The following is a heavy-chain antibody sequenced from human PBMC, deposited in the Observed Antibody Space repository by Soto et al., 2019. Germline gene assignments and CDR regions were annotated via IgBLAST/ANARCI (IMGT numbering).Heavy chain of an antibody. V-gene: IGHV3-30*18. CDR1: NLTFGIYG. CDR2: FQNIVFR. Sequence: QAHLEESGGGVLQPGGPLGPPFLGPNLTFGIYGIPCFGKAPAKGREGWALFQNIVFRHTKPDSVKGRFIISRDNSKLTVSLQMSSLRPADTAVYFCAKDPPNLENCTGPDCYARARSPYYTGVDVWGQGTTVTVSS. CDR3: AKDPPNLENCTGPDCYARARSPYYTGVDV. D-gene: IGHD2-2*01. J-gene: IGHJ6*02.